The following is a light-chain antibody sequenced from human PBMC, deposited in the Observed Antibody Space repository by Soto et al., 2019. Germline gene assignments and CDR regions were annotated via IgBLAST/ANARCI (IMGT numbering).Light chain of an antibody. V-gene: IGKV1-9*01. CDR1: QGIGNY. J-gene: IGKJ4*01. Sequence: DIHLTQSPSFLSASVGDRVTITCRASQGIGNYLAWYQQKPGKAPKLLIYAASTLQSGVPSRFSGSGSGTEFTLTISSLQPEDFADYYCQQHNSYPLTFGGGTKVEIK. CDR3: QQHNSYPLT. CDR2: AAS.